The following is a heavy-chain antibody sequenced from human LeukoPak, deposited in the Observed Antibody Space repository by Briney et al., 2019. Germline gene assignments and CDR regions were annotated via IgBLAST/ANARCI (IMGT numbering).Heavy chain of an antibody. CDR1: GGSISSYY. V-gene: IGHV4-59*01. J-gene: IGHJ3*02. D-gene: IGHD5-18*01. CDR2: IYYSGST. Sequence: SGTLSLTCTVSGGSISSYYWSWIRQPPGKRLEWIGYIYYSGSTSYNPSLESRVTISVDTSKNQISLKLSSVTAADTAVYYCARDLGVMVRAFDIWGQGTMVTVSS. CDR3: ARDLGVMVRAFDI.